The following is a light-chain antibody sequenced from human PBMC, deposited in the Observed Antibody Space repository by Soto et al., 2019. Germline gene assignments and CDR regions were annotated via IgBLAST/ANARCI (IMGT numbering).Light chain of an antibody. CDR2: GAS. J-gene: IGKJ2*01. Sequence: EIVLTQSPDTLSLSPGERVTLSCRASQSVSSNFLAWFQQRPGQAPRLLLYGASNRATGIPDRISGSGSGTDFPLTINRLETEDFAVYYCQQYTDSPPGYTFGQGNKLQIK. CDR3: QQYTDSPPGYT. V-gene: IGKV3-20*01. CDR1: QSVSSNF.